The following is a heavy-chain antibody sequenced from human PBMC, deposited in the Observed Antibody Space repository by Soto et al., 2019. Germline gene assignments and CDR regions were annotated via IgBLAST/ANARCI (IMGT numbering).Heavy chain of an antibody. J-gene: IGHJ6*02. D-gene: IGHD4-17*01. CDR1: GGSISSGGYY. Sequence: QVQLQESGPGLVKPSQTLSLTCTVSGGSISSGGYYWSWIRQHPGKGLEWIGYIYYSGSTYYNPSLKSRVTISVDTSKNQFSLKLSSVTAADTAVYYCARDSGGVDYGDYVAKDRLNYYYYGMDVWGQGTTVTVSS. V-gene: IGHV4-31*03. CDR3: ARDSGGVDYGDYVAKDRLNYYYYGMDV. CDR2: IYYSGST.